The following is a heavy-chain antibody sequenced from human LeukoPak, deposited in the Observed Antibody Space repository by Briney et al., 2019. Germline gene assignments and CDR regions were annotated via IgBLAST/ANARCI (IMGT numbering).Heavy chain of an antibody. V-gene: IGHV4-59*08. CDR3: ARHEGGSYYLGAFGI. D-gene: IGHD1-26*01. J-gene: IGHJ3*02. CDR2: IYYSGST. CDR1: GGSISSYY. Sequence: PSETLSLTCTVSGGSISSYYWSWIRQPPGKGLEWIGYIYYSGSTNYNPSLKSRVTISVDTSKNQFSLKLSSVTAADTAVYYCARHEGGSYYLGAFGIWGQGTMVTVSS.